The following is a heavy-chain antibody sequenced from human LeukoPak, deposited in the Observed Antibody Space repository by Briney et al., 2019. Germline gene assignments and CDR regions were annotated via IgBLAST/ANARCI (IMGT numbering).Heavy chain of an antibody. CDR2: IRYDGSGK. CDR1: GFTFSSYG. Sequence: GGSLRLSCAASGFTFSSYGMHWVRQAPGKGLEWVSFIRYDGSGKHYADSVKGRFTISRDISKNTLYLQMNSLRPEDTAVYYCAKGGPDQGDSPPFDYWGQGTLVTVSS. V-gene: IGHV3-30*02. J-gene: IGHJ4*02. D-gene: IGHD2-21*02. CDR3: AKGGPDQGDSPPFDY.